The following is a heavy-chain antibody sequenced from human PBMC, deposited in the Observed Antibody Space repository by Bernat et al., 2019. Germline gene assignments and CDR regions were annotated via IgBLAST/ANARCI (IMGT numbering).Heavy chain of an antibody. D-gene: IGHD5-12*01. CDR2: IYYSGST. J-gene: IGHJ4*02. CDR3: AAYSGYDFLDY. Sequence: QVQLQESGPGLVKPSETLSLTCTVSGGSVSSGSYYWSWIRQPPGKGLEWIGYIYYSGSTNYNPSLQSRVTISVDTSKNQFSLKLSSVTAADTAVYYCAAYSGYDFLDYWGQGTLVTVSS. V-gene: IGHV4-61*01. CDR1: GGSVSSGSYY.